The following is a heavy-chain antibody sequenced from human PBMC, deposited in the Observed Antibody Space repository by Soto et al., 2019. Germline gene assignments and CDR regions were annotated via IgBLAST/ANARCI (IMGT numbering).Heavy chain of an antibody. CDR3: ARDRDDYGDYVGWFDP. J-gene: IGHJ5*02. Sequence: ASVKVSCKASGYTFTSYAMHWVRQAPGQRLEWMGWINAGNGNTKYSQKFQGRVTITRDTSASTAYMELSSLRSEDTAVYYCARDRDDYGDYVGWFDPWGQGTLVTVSS. CDR2: INAGNGNT. D-gene: IGHD4-17*01. V-gene: IGHV1-3*01. CDR1: GYTFTSYA.